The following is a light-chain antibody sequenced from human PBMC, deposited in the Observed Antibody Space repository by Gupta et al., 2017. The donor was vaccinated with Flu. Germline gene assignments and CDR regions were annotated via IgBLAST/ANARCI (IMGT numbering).Light chain of an antibody. J-gene: IGLJ3*02. V-gene: IGLV2-14*01. CDR3: SSYTSISTWV. CDR1: TSDVGGYKY. CDR2: EVS. Sequence: QSALTQPASGSGSPGQSITISCTGTTSDVGGYKYVSWYQQHPGKAPKIIIYEVSNRPSGVSNRFSGSKSGNTASLTISGLQAEDESDYYCSSYTSISTWVFGGGTKLTVL.